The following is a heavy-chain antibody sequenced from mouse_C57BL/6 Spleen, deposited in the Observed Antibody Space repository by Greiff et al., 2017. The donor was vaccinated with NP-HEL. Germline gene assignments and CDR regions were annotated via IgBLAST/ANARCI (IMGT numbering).Heavy chain of an antibody. V-gene: IGHV1-26*01. Sequence: VQLKQSGPELVKPGASVKISCKASGYTFTDYYMNWVKQSHGKSLEWIGDINPNNGGTSYNQKFKGKATLTVDKSSSTAYMELRSLTSEDSAVYYCARGDSITTVVAPYWYFDVWGTGTTVTVSS. CDR3: ARGDSITTVVAPYWYFDV. J-gene: IGHJ1*03. CDR2: INPNNGGT. CDR1: GYTFTDYY. D-gene: IGHD1-1*01.